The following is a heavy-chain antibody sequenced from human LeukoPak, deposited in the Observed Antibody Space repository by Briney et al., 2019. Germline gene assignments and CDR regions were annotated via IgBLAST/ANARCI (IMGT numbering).Heavy chain of an antibody. J-gene: IGHJ6*03. CDR3: ARGRDTGSSRYYFYYMDV. CDR2: IYYSGST. CDR1: GGSISSYY. D-gene: IGHD1-26*01. V-gene: IGHV4-59*12. Sequence: SETLSLTRTVSGGSISSYYWNWIRQPPGKGLEWIGYIYYSGSTNYNPSLKSRVTISVDTSKNQFSLKMSSVTAADTAVYYCARGRDTGSSRYYFYYMDVWGKGTTVTVSS.